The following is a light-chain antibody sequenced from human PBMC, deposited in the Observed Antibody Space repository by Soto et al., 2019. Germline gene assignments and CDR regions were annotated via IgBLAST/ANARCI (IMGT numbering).Light chain of an antibody. Sequence: DIQMTQSPYTLSASVGDTINITCRASQSVSKWLAWYQQKPEKAPKLIIFKASILETGVPSRFSASGFGTEFTLTITSLQPEDFATHYCQHYNSYVYSLGRGTKVDIK. CDR1: QSVSKW. J-gene: IGKJ2*03. CDR3: QHYNSYVYS. CDR2: KAS. V-gene: IGKV1-5*03.